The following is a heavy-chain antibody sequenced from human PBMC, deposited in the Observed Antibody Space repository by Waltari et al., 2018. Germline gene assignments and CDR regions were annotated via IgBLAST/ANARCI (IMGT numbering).Heavy chain of an antibody. CDR3: ARVQGWPTIPDY. V-gene: IGHV3-53*01. J-gene: IGHJ4*02. CDR1: GFTVSSDY. D-gene: IGHD2-15*01. CDR2: IHSGGTT. Sequence: EVQLVESGGGLIQPGGSLRLSCPATGFTVSSDYMIWVRQAPGKGLEWISVIHSGGTTYYSDSVKGRFTISRDNSKNTLYLQMNSLRAEDTAVYYCARVQGWPTIPDYWGQGTLVTVSS.